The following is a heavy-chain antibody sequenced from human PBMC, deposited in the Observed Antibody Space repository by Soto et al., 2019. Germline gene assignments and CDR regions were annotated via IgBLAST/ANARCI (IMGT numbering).Heavy chain of an antibody. D-gene: IGHD2-21*01. Sequence: PSETLSLTCTVSGDSIGSNYWSWIRQPPGKGLEWIGYIYYSGNPTYDPSFKSRVTMSVDRSKNQFSLRLSSLTAADTAVYYCARNSPLLENDYYGMAVWGQGTTVTVSS. J-gene: IGHJ6*02. CDR2: IYYSGNP. CDR1: GDSIGSNY. V-gene: IGHV4-59*08. CDR3: ARNSPLLENDYYGMAV.